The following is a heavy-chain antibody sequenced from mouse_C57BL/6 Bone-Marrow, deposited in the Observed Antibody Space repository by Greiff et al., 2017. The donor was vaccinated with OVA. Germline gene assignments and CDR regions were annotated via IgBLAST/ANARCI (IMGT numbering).Heavy chain of an antibody. CDR3: TPIYYYGSSYDFDY. V-gene: IGHV14-1*01. J-gene: IGHJ2*01. Sequence: EVKLMESGAELVRPGASVKLSCTASGFNIKDYYMHWVKQRPEQGLEWIGRIDPEDGDTEYAPKFQGKATMTADTSSNTAYLQLSSLTSEDTAVYYCTPIYYYGSSYDFDYWGQGTTLTVSS. CDR1: GFNIKDYY. CDR2: IDPEDGDT. D-gene: IGHD1-1*01.